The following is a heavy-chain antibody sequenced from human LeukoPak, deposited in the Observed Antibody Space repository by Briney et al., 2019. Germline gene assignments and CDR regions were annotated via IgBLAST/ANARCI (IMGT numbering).Heavy chain of an antibody. CDR1: GGTFSSYA. Sequence: SVKVSCKASGGTFSSYAISWVRQAPGQGLEWMGGIIPIFGTTNYAQKFQDRVTITADKSTSTAYMELSSLRSEDTAVYYCARVVGLTGYSSSWYSGYYYYMDVWGKGTTVTISS. D-gene: IGHD6-13*01. CDR2: IIPIFGTT. J-gene: IGHJ6*03. CDR3: ARVVGLTGYSSSWYSGYYYYMDV. V-gene: IGHV1-69*06.